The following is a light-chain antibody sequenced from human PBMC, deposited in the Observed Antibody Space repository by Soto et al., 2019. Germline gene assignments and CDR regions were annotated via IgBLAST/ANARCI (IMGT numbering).Light chain of an antibody. V-gene: IGKV1-39*01. CDR1: QSISSY. Sequence: DSQTTQSSSSLSAPVGASVAITCRASQSISSYLNWYQQKPGKAPKLLIYAASSLQSGVPSRFSGSGSGTDFTLTISSLQPEDFATYSCQHSHSTPLTFGGGTKVDIK. CDR2: AAS. J-gene: IGKJ4*01. CDR3: QHSHSTPLT.